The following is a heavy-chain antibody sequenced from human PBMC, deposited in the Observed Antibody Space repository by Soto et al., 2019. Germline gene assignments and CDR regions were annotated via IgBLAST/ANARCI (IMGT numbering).Heavy chain of an antibody. CDR1: GFTFSSYA. V-gene: IGHV3-23*01. D-gene: IGHD2-2*01. CDR2: ISGSGGST. J-gene: IGHJ4*02. CDR3: AKAPPRYCSSTSCRPLYSSSWYVDY. Sequence: PVGSLRLSCAASGFTFSSYAMSWVRQAPGKGLEWVSAISGSGGSTYYADSVKGRFTISRDNSKNTLYLQMNSLRAEDTAVYYCAKAPPRYCSSTSCRPLYSSSWYVDYWGQGTLVTVSS.